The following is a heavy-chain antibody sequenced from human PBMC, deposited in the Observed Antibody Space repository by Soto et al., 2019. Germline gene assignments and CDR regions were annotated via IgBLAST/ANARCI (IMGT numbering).Heavy chain of an antibody. V-gene: IGHV3-23*01. CDR2: ISSSGGNT. CDR1: GFTFSSYA. J-gene: IGHJ4*02. D-gene: IGHD3-16*01. CDR3: AKDGGRTYRRDDY. Sequence: EVQLWESGGGLVQPGGSLRISCAASGFTFSSYAMSWVRQAPGKGLEWVSSISSSGGNTYYADSVKGRFTISRDNSKSTVYLKMRRIRAEDTAVYYCAKDGGRTYRRDDYWGQGTQVTASS.